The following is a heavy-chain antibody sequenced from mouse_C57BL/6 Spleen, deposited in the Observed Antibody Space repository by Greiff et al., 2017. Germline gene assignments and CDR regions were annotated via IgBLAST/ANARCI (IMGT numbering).Heavy chain of an antibody. CDR1: GYAFSSYW. CDR2: IYPGDGDT. D-gene: IGHD2-1*01. Sequence: QVQLQQSGAELVKPGASVKISCKASGYAFSSYWMNWVKQRPGKGLEWIGQIYPGDGDTNYNGQFKGKATLTADKSSSTAYMQLSSLTSEDSAVDFCAREGAYGNYFDYWGQGTTLTVSS. J-gene: IGHJ2*01. CDR3: AREGAYGNYFDY. V-gene: IGHV1-80*01.